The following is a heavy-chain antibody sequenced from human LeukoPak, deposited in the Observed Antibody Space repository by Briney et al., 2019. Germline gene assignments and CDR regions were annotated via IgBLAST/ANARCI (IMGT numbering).Heavy chain of an antibody. Sequence: GASVKVSCKASGYTFTSYDINWVRQATGQGLEWMGWTNPNSGNTGSAQRFQGRITMTRDTSISTAYMELSSLRSEDTAVYYCARGPLVRLPSSFDPWGQGTLVTVSS. CDR3: ARGPLVRLPSSFDP. CDR1: GYTFTSYD. CDR2: TNPNSGNT. V-gene: IGHV1-8*01. D-gene: IGHD3-16*02. J-gene: IGHJ5*02.